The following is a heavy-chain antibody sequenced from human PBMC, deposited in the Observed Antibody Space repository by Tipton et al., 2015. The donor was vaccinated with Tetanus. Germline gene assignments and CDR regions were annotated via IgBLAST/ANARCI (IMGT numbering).Heavy chain of an antibody. CDR2: VDDSGST. V-gene: IGHV4-34*01. CDR3: AGGTWLYTSTYHRHWLDP. J-gene: IGHJ5*02. D-gene: IGHD6-13*01. Sequence: GLVKPSETLSLTCAVYGGSLSRYYWTWIRQPPGKGLEWIGEVDDSGSTNYSPSLKSRVTISLDTSKNEFSLTLSSVTAADTAVYYCAGGTWLYTSTYHRHWLDPWGQGTLVTVSS. CDR1: GGSLSRYY.